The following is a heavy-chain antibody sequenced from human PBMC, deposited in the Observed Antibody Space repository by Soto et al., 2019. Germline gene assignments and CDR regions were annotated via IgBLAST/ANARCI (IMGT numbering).Heavy chain of an antibody. CDR1: GYALTELS. CDR2: FDPEDGET. Sequence: ASVKVSCKVSGYALTELSMHWVRQAPGKGLEWMGGFDPEDGETIYAQKFQGRVTMTEDTSTDTAYMELSSLRSEDTAVYYCATLKYYDSSGYPNSFDYWGQGTLVTVSS. D-gene: IGHD3-22*01. CDR3: ATLKYYDSSGYPNSFDY. V-gene: IGHV1-24*01. J-gene: IGHJ4*02.